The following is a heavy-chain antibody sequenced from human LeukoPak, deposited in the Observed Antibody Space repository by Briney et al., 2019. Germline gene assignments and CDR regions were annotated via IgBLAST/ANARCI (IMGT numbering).Heavy chain of an antibody. V-gene: IGHV4-39*01. CDR2: IYYSGST. D-gene: IGHD3-3*01. Sequence: SETLSLTCAVSGGSISSSSYYWGWIRQPPGKGLEWIGSIYYSGSTYYNPSLKSRVTISVDTSKNQFSLNLSSVTAADTAVYYCARLITIFGVAKMEYWGQGTLVTVSS. J-gene: IGHJ4*02. CDR3: ARLITIFGVAKMEY. CDR1: GGSISSSSYY.